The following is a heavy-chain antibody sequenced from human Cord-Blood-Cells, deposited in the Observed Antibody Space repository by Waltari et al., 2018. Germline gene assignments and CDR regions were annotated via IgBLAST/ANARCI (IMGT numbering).Heavy chain of an antibody. D-gene: IGHD3-22*01. CDR2: IYSGGST. Sequence: EVQLVESGGGLIQPGGSLRLSCAASGFTVSSNYMSRVRQAPGKGLEWVSVIYSGGSTYYADSVKGRFTISRDNSKNTLYLQMNSLRAEDTAVYYCASERRYYYDSSGYYYWGQGTLVTVSS. CDR1: GFTVSSNY. CDR3: ASERRYYYDSSGYYY. V-gene: IGHV3-53*01. J-gene: IGHJ4*02.